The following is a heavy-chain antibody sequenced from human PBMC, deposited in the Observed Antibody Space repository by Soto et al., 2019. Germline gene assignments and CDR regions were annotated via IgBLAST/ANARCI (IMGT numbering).Heavy chain of an antibody. CDR3: AGSPPSYGDYGITGGPDAFDI. CDR1: GGSISSYY. V-gene: IGHV4-59*08. D-gene: IGHD4-17*01. J-gene: IGHJ3*02. Sequence: SETLSLTCTVSGGSISSYYWSWIRQPPGKGLEWIGYIYYSGSTNYNPSLKRRGTISVATSKNQFSLKLSSVTDADTAVYYCAGSPPSYGDYGITGGPDAFDIWGQGTMVTVSS. CDR2: IYYSGST.